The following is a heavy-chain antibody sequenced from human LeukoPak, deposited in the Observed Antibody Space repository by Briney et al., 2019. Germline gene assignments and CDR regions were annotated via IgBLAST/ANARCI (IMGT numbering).Heavy chain of an antibody. V-gene: IGHV4-61*01. CDR1: GGSVSSGSYY. CDR3: ARDPGDGSGLYY. D-gene: IGHD3-10*01. Sequence: SETLSLTSTVSGGSVSSGSYYWSWIRQPPGKGLGWIGYIYYSGSTNYNPSLKSRVTISVGTSKNQFSLKLSSVTAADTAVYYCARDPGDGSGLYYWGQGTLVTVSS. J-gene: IGHJ4*02. CDR2: IYYSGST.